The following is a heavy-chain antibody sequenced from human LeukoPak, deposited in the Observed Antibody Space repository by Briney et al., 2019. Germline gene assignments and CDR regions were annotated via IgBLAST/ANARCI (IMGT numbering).Heavy chain of an antibody. J-gene: IGHJ4*02. CDR1: GFTFSTYA. Sequence: PGGSLRLSCEASGFTFSTYAFHWVRQAPGKGLEWVAVISYDGSNKFHADSVKGRFTISRDNSKNTVFLQMNSLRVEDTAMYYCVRGYYNDILTGYAGHWGQGTLVTVSS. CDR2: ISYDGSNK. D-gene: IGHD3-9*01. V-gene: IGHV3-30-3*01. CDR3: VRGYYNDILTGYAGH.